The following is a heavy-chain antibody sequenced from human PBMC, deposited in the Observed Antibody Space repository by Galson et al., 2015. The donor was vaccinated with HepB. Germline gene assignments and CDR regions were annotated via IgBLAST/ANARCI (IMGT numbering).Heavy chain of an antibody. CDR3: AKDFNWPEGS. V-gene: IGHV3-23*01. J-gene: IGHJ5*02. CDR1: GFIFSAFD. CDR2: INTSGDRT. D-gene: IGHD3-9*01. Sequence: SLRLSCAASGFIFSAFDMNWVRQAPGKGPEWVSNINTSGDRTYYADSVEGRFTISRDNSKNTLYLQMNSLRAEDTAIYYCAKDFNWPEGSWGQGTLVTVSS.